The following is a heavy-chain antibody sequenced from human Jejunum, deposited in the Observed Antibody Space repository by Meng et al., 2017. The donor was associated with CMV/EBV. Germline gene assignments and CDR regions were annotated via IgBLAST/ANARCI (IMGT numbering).Heavy chain of an antibody. Sequence: QVQRKEAGPGMVKPSGTRSLTWDGSGGSIRNDQWWSWVRQAPGKGLEWIGEIYHSGRTNYNPSVKSRVSMSVDKSQNHFSLRLSSVTAADTAVYYCTTLYGDSISWGQGTLVTVSS. J-gene: IGHJ4*02. D-gene: IGHD4-17*01. CDR1: GGSIRNDQW. CDR3: TTLYGDSIS. CDR2: IYHSGRT. V-gene: IGHV4-4*02.